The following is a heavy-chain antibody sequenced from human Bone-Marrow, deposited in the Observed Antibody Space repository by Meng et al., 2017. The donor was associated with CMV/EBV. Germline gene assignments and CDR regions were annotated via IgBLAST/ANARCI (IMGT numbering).Heavy chain of an antibody. CDR1: GFTFSSYA. Sequence: GGSLRLSCAASGFTFSSYAMHWVRQAPGKGLEYVSGISSNGGSTYYADSVKGRFTISRDNSKNTLYLQMGSLRAEDMAVYYCARDKYDFWSGYHNDAIDIWGQGTMVTVSS. J-gene: IGHJ3*02. D-gene: IGHD3-3*01. CDR3: ARDKYDFWSGYHNDAIDI. CDR2: ISSNGGST. V-gene: IGHV3-64*02.